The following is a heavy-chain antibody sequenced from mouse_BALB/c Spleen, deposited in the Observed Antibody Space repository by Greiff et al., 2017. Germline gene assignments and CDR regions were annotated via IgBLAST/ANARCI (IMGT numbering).Heavy chain of an antibody. CDR1: GFTFSSYT. Sequence: EVKLVESGGGLVQPGGSLKLSCAASGFTFSSYTMSWVRQTPEKRLEWVAYISNGGGSTYYPDTVKGRFTISRDNAKNTLYLQMSSLKSEDTAMYYCARHRYDDEENYYAMDYWGQGTSVTVSS. CDR3: ARHRYDDEENYYAMDY. D-gene: IGHD2-14*01. CDR2: ISNGGGST. V-gene: IGHV5-12-2*01. J-gene: IGHJ4*01.